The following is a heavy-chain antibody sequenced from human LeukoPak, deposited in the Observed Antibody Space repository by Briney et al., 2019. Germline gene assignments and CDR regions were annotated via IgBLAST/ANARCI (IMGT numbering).Heavy chain of an antibody. CDR2: IFYSGST. CDR1: GGSISSYY. V-gene: IGHV4-59*12. D-gene: IGHD2-21*02. CDR3: ASLVVVTAT. Sequence: SETLSLTCTVSGGSISSYYWSWIRQPPGKGLEWIGYIFYSGSTNYNPSLKSRVTISVDTSKNQFSLKLTSVTAADTAVYYCASLVVVTATWGQGTLVTVSS. J-gene: IGHJ4*02.